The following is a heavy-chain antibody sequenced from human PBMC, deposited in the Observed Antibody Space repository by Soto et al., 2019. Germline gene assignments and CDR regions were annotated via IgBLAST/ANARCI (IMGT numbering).Heavy chain of an antibody. J-gene: IGHJ5*02. CDR2: ISGSGFKK. CDR1: GFIFENFG. D-gene: IGHD3-3*01. V-gene: IGHV3-23*01. Sequence: PGGSLRLSCAASGFIFENFGMSWVRQAPGKGLEWISSISGSGFKKYYADSVKGRFTISRDNSKSTLYLQMNSLSAEDTAVYYCAKDADYDFWSGYSWFAPWGQGTLVTVSS. CDR3: AKDADYDFWSGYSWFAP.